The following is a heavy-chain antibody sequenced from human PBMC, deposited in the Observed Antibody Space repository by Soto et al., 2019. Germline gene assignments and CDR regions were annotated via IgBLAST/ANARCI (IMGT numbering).Heavy chain of an antibody. CDR3: ARERGSYALDY. D-gene: IGHD1-26*01. Sequence: QVQLVQSGAEVRNPGASVKVSCKASGYTFTNYGIIWVRQAPGQGLEWMGWISAYNGNTNYAQKLQGRVTMTTDTSMSTAHMELRSLRSDDTAVYYCARERGSYALDYWGPGTLVTASS. J-gene: IGHJ4*02. V-gene: IGHV1-18*01. CDR1: GYTFTNYG. CDR2: ISAYNGNT.